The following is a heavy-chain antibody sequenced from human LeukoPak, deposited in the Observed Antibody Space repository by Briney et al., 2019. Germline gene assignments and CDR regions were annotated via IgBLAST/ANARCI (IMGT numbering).Heavy chain of an antibody. CDR2: ISYDGSNK. J-gene: IGHJ6*03. Sequence: PGRSLRLSCAASGFTFSSYAMHWVRQAPGKGLEWVAVISYDGSNKYYADSVKGRFTISRDNSKNTLYLQMNSLRAEDTAVYYCARERGYRRYSYYMDVWGKGTTVTVSS. CDR1: GFTFSSYA. CDR3: ARERGYRRYSYYMDV. V-gene: IGHV3-30*04. D-gene: IGHD5-18*01.